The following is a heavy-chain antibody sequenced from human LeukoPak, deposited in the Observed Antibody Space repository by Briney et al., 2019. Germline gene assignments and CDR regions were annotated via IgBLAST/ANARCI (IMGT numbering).Heavy chain of an antibody. CDR3: ARSKEDCCGSFDP. J-gene: IGHJ5*02. Sequence: GGSLRLSCAASGFTFNNYAMSWVRQAPGKGLEWVSAIGVSATTYYADSVMGRFTISRDNSKNTLYLQMNSLRAEDTAVYYCARSKEDCCGSFDPWGQGTLVTVSS. CDR1: GFTFNNYA. V-gene: IGHV3-23*01. CDR2: IGVSATT. D-gene: IGHD2-15*01.